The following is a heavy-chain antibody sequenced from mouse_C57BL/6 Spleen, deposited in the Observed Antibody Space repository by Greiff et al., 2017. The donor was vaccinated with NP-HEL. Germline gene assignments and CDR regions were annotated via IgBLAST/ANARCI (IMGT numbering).Heavy chain of an antibody. CDR1: GYTFTSYT. CDR3: ARRVVATDYFDD. V-gene: IGHV1-4*01. J-gene: IGHJ2*01. Sequence: VQLQQSGAELARPGASVKMSCKASGYTFTSYTMHWVKQRPGQGLEWIGYINPSSGYTKYNQKFKDKATLTADKSSSTAYMQLSSLTSEDSAVYYCARRVVATDYFDDWGQGTTLTVSS. CDR2: INPSSGYT. D-gene: IGHD1-1*01.